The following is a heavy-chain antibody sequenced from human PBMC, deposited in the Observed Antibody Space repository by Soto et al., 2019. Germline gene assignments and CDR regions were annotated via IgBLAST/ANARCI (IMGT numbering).Heavy chain of an antibody. CDR1: GFSLTTDRVG. V-gene: IGHV2-5*02. CDR2: IYWDDSK. D-gene: IGHD1-26*01. Sequence: QITLKESGPTLVKPTQTLTLTCTFSGFSLTTDRVGVGWIRQPPGEALEWLAVIYWDDSKTYRPSLESRLTITKHTSKHQVALTLTNMDALATATYYCAHAYGGRSLSWGQGTLVTVSS. CDR3: AHAYGGRSLS. J-gene: IGHJ1*01.